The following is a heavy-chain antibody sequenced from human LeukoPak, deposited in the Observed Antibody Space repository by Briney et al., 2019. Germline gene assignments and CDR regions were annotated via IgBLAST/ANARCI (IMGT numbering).Heavy chain of an antibody. CDR3: ARILDGGTDAFDI. J-gene: IGHJ3*02. CDR1: GFTFSSYE. CDR2: ISSSGSTI. Sequence: GGSLRLSCAASGFTFSSYEMNWVRQAPGKGLEWVSYISSSGSTIYYADSVKGRFTISRDNAKNSLYLQMNSLRAEDTAVYYCARILDGGTDAFDIWGQGTMVTVSS. D-gene: IGHD1-26*01. V-gene: IGHV3-48*03.